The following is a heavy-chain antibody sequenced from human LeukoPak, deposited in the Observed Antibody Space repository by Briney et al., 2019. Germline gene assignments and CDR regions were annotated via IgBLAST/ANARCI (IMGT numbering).Heavy chain of an antibody. Sequence: ASVKVSCKASGYTFTGYYMHWVRQAPGQGLEWMGWINPNSGGANYAQKFQGRVTMTRDTSISTAYMELSRLRSDDTAVYYCARDRRVYYDSSGYSWWSFDYWGQGTLVTVSS. CDR1: GYTFTGYY. CDR3: ARDRRVYYDSSGYSWWSFDY. D-gene: IGHD3-22*01. J-gene: IGHJ4*02. CDR2: INPNSGGA. V-gene: IGHV1-2*02.